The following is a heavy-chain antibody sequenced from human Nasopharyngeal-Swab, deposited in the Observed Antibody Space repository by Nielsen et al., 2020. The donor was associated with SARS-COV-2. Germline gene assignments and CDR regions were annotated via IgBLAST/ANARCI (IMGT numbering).Heavy chain of an antibody. CDR1: GFPFSSYA. V-gene: IGHV3-23*01. CDR2: IRSSGTGT. CDR3: AKVAADRSSGGWFDP. J-gene: IGHJ5*02. Sequence: GGSLRLSCAASGFPFSSYAMSWVRQAPGKGLEWVSSIRSSGTGTYYADSVKGRFTISRDNSKNTLYLQMNSLRAEDTAVYYCAKVAADRSSGGWFDPWGQGTLVTVSS. D-gene: IGHD3-10*01.